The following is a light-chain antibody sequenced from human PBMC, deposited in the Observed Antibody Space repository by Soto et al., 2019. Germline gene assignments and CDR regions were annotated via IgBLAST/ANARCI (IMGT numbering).Light chain of an antibody. Sequence: QSVLTQPPSASGTPGQRVTISCSGSSSNIGSNTVNWYQQLPGTAPKLLIYSNNQRPSGVPDRFSDSKSGTSASLAISGLQSEDEADYYCAAWDDSLDNYVFGTGTKLTVL. CDR3: AAWDDSLDNYV. J-gene: IGLJ1*01. CDR2: SNN. CDR1: SSNIGSNT. V-gene: IGLV1-44*01.